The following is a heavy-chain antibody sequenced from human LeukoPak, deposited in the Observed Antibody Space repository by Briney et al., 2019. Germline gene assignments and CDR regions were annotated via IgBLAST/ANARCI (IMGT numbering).Heavy chain of an antibody. J-gene: IGHJ6*03. CDR2: MNPNSGNT. V-gene: IGHV1-8*01. CDR1: GYTFTSYD. D-gene: IGHD6-13*01. Sequence: ASVKVSYKASGYTFTSYDINWVRQATGQGLEWMGWMNPNSGNTGYAQKFQGRVTMTRNTSISTAYMELSSLRSEDTAVYYCARGFSSRRRYYYYMDVWGKGTTVTVSS. CDR3: ARGFSSRRRYYYYMDV.